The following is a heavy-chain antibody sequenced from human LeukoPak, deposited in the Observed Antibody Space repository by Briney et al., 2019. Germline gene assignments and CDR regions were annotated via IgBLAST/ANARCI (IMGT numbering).Heavy chain of an antibody. CDR2: IYPGDSDT. V-gene: IGHV5-51*01. CDR3: ATAPDCSGGSCYYFDY. CDR1: GYSFTSYR. J-gene: IGHJ4*02. Sequence: PGESLKVSCKGSGYSFTSYRIGWVRQMPGKGLEWMGIIYPGDSDTRYSPSFQGQVTISADKSISSAYLQWSSLKASDTAMYYCATAPDCSGGSCYYFDYWGQGTLVTVSS. D-gene: IGHD2-15*01.